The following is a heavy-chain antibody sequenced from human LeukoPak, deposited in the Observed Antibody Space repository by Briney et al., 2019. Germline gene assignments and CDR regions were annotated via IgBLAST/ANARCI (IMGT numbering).Heavy chain of an antibody. CDR3: AGSTPGSTTYDY. V-gene: IGHV4-59*01. Sequence: SETLSLTCTVSGGSISNYYWSWIRQPPGKGLEWIGYISFSGSTNYNPSLKSRVTISLDTSKSQFSLRLTSVTAADTAVFCCAGSTPGSTTYDYWGQGTLVTVSS. D-gene: IGHD3-10*01. CDR1: GGSISNYY. CDR2: ISFSGST. J-gene: IGHJ4*02.